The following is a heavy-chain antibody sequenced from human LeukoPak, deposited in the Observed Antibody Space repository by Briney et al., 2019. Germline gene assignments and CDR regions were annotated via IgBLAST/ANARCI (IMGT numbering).Heavy chain of an antibody. Sequence: PGGSLRLSCLASGFTVSSHYMSWVRQAPGKGLEWVAVIYSAGSTHYADSVKGRFTISRDNAKNSLYLQMNSLRVEDTAVYYCARDGAGYHDAFDIWGQGTMVTVSS. J-gene: IGHJ3*02. CDR2: IYSAGST. V-gene: IGHV3-66*01. D-gene: IGHD5-12*01. CDR3: ARDGAGYHDAFDI. CDR1: GFTVSSHY.